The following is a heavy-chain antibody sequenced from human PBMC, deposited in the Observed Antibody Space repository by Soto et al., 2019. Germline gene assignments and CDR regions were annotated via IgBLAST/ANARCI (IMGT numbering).Heavy chain of an antibody. V-gene: IGHV3-23*01. CDR1: GFTFSSYA. Sequence: GGSLRLSCAASGFTFSSYAMSWVRQAPGKGLEWVSAISGSGGSTYYADSVKGRFTISRDNSKNTLYLQMNSLRAEDTAVYYCAKDNARGSYFTYFDYWGQGTLVTVSS. CDR3: AKDNARGSYFTYFDY. J-gene: IGHJ4*02. CDR2: ISGSGGST. D-gene: IGHD1-26*01.